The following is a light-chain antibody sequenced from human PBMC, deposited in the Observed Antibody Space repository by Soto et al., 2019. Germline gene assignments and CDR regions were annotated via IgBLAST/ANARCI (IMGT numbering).Light chain of an antibody. CDR3: CSYAGTSDPYV. J-gene: IGLJ1*01. CDR2: VGS. Sequence: QSALTQPASVSGSLGQSITISCTGTRSDIGSYNLVSWYQHYPGKAPKLLIYVGSKRPSGVSIRFSGSRSGNTASLTISGLQAEDEADYYCCSYAGTSDPYVFGTGTKLTVL. CDR1: RSDIGSYNL. V-gene: IGLV2-23*01.